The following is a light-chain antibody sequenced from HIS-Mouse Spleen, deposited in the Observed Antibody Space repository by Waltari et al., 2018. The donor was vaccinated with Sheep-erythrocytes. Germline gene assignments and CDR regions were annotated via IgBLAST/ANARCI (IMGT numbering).Light chain of an antibody. CDR2: DDS. Sequence: QSVLTQPPSVSAAPGQKVTISCTGTSSDVGGYNYVSWYQQHPGKAPKLMIYDDSKRPSGVPDRFSGSKSGNTASLTISGLQAEDEADYYCCSYAGSYTLVFGGGTKLTVL. CDR1: SSDVGGYNY. V-gene: IGLV2-11*01. J-gene: IGLJ2*01. CDR3: CSYAGSYTLV.